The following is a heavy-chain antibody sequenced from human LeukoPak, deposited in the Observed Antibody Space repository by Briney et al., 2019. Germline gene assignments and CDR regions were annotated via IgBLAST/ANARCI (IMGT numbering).Heavy chain of an antibody. J-gene: IGHJ6*02. Sequence: GESLKFSCKGSGYSFTSYWIGWVRQMPGKGLEWMGIIYPGDSDTRSSPSFQGQVTISADKSISTAYLQWSSLKASDTAMYYCARYYYGSGSYYMPSYYYGMDVWGQGATVTVSS. CDR2: IYPGDSDT. V-gene: IGHV5-51*01. D-gene: IGHD3-10*01. CDR1: GYSFTSYW. CDR3: ARYYYGSGSYYMPSYYYGMDV.